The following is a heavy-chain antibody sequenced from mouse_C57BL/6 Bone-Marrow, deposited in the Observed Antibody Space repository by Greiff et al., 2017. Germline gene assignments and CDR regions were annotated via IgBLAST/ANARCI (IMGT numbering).Heavy chain of an antibody. J-gene: IGHJ4*01. V-gene: IGHV5-6*01. D-gene: IGHD3-2*02. CDR3: ARQLRLTYAMDY. CDR2: ISSGGSYT. CDR1: GFTFSSYG. Sequence: EVQLVESGGDLVKPGGSLKLSCAASGFTFSSYGMSWVRQTPDKRLEWVATISSGGSYTYYPDSVKGRFTISRDNAKNTLYLQMSSLKSEDTAMYYCARQLRLTYAMDYWGQGTSVTVSS.